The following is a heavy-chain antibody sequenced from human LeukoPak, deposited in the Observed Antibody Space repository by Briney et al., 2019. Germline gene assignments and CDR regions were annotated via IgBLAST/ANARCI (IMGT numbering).Heavy chain of an antibody. J-gene: IGHJ6*03. Sequence: GGSLRLSCAASGFTFSSYGMHWVRQAPGKGLEWVAFIRYDGSNKYYADSVKGRFTISRDNSKDTLYLQMNSPRAEDTAVYYCAKVPGYCSSTSCPYYYYYMDVWGKGTTVTVSS. CDR1: GFTFSSYG. CDR3: AKVPGYCSSTSCPYYYYYMDV. D-gene: IGHD2-2*01. V-gene: IGHV3-30*02. CDR2: IRYDGSNK.